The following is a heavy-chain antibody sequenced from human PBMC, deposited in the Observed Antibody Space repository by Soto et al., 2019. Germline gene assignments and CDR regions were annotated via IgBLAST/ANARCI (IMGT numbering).Heavy chain of an antibody. CDR1: GGSFSGYY. CDR3: ARDGDSSGWYGRYYYGMDV. D-gene: IGHD6-19*01. V-gene: IGHV4-34*01. Sequence: SETLSLTCAVYGGSFSGYYWSWIRQPPGKGLEWIGEINHSGSTNYNPSLKSRVTISVDTSKNQFSLKLSSVTAADTAVYYCARDGDSSGWYGRYYYGMDVWAQGTTVT. CDR2: INHSGST. J-gene: IGHJ6*02.